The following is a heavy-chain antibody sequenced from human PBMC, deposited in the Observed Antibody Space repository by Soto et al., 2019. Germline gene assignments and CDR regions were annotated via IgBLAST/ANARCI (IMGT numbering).Heavy chain of an antibody. CDR1: GGSSSSDSYY. Sequence: ALSVTCTVSGGSSSSDSYYWSWIRQHPGKGLEWVGYIYYSGSTYYNPSLKSRVTISVDTSKNQFSLKLSSVTAADTAVYYCARDSGSYYDYYYYYGMDVWGQVTTVTVSS. J-gene: IGHJ6*02. V-gene: IGHV4-31*03. D-gene: IGHD1-26*01. CDR3: ARDSGSYYDYYYYYGMDV. CDR2: IYYSGST.